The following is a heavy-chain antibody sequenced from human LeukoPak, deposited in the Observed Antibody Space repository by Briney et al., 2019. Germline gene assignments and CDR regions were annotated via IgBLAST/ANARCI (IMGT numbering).Heavy chain of an antibody. CDR2: INPNSGGT. D-gene: IGHD2-15*01. CDR3: TRSGGVAAVNLYGMDV. CDR1: GYTFTGYY. V-gene: IGHV1-2*02. Sequence: ASVKVSCKASGYTFTGYYMHWVRQAPGQGLEWMGWINPNSGGTNYAQKFQDRVTMTRDTSISTAYMELSRLKSDDTAVYYCTRSGGVAAVNLYGMDVWGQGTTVTVSS. J-gene: IGHJ6*02.